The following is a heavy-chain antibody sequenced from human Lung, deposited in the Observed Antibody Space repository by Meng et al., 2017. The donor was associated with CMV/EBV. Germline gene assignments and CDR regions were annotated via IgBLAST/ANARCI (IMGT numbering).Heavy chain of an antibody. D-gene: IGHD6-19*01. V-gene: IGHV1-2*06. Sequence: VQLVQSGAEVMRPGASVKISCQASGYSFSGFYLNWARQAPGHGLEWLGRVNPISDDTHLAQKFEGRITVTRGATINTAFMELTRLRPDDTAVYYCAKSSDNGWSSWGPGTLVTVSS. CDR2: VNPISDDT. CDR3: AKSSDNGWSS. J-gene: IGHJ4*01. CDR1: GYSFSGFY.